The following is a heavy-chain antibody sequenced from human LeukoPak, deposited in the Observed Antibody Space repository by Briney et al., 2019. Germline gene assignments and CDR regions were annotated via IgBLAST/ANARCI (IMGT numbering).Heavy chain of an antibody. CDR2: ISGSGGST. CDR1: GFTFSSYA. J-gene: IGHJ6*02. CDR3: AKDQYYYDSSGYYYPWDYYYYGMDV. V-gene: IGHV3-23*01. D-gene: IGHD3-22*01. Sequence: GSLRLSCAASGFTFSSYAMSWVRQAPGKGLEWVSAISGSGGSTYYADSVKGRFTISRDNSKNTLYLQMNSLRAEDTAVYYCAKDQYYYDSSGYYYPWDYYYYGMDVWGQGTTVTVSS.